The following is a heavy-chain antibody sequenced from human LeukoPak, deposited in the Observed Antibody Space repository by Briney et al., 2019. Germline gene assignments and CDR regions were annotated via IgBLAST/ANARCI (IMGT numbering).Heavy chain of an antibody. D-gene: IGHD3-3*01. CDR2: ISGSGGST. Sequence: GGSLRLSCAASGFTFSSYAMSWVRQAPGKGLEWVSSISGSGGSTYYADSVKGRFTISRDSSKNTLYLPMNSLRAEDTAVYYCAKVGPSGSSYYDFWSANYWGQGTLVTVSS. V-gene: IGHV3-23*01. CDR1: GFTFSSYA. CDR3: AKVGPSGSSYYDFWSANY. J-gene: IGHJ4*02.